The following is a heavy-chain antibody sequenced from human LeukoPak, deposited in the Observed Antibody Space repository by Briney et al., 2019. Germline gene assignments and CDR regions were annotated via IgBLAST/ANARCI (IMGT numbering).Heavy chain of an antibody. Sequence: SETLSLTCAVYGGSFSGYYWSWIRQPPGKGLEWIGEINHSGSTSYNPSLKSRVTISVDTSKNQFSLKLSSVTAADTAVYYCARGYYYYGMDVWGQGTTVTVSS. V-gene: IGHV4-34*01. CDR2: INHSGST. CDR3: ARGYYYYGMDV. CDR1: GGSFSGYY. J-gene: IGHJ6*02.